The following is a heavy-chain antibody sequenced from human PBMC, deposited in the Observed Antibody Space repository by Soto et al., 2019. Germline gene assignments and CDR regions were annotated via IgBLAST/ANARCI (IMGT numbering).Heavy chain of an antibody. CDR3: ARIRYYDILNGLSNVFYY. CDR2: IDWDDDK. Sequence: SGPTRVNPTQTLTLTCTFSGFALSTSGMCVSWIRQPPGKALEWLARIDWDDDKYYSTSLKTRLTISKDTSKNQVVLTMTNMEPVDTATYYCARIRYYDILNGLSNVFYYWGQGTLVTVSS. J-gene: IGHJ4*02. CDR1: GFALSTSGMC. V-gene: IGHV2-70*11. D-gene: IGHD3-9*01.